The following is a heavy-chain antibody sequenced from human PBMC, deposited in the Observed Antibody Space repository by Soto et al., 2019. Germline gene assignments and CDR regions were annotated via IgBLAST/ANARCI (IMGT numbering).Heavy chain of an antibody. V-gene: IGHV3-13*01. J-gene: IGHJ6*03. CDR1: GFTFSSYD. CDR3: ARSTVTVTYDYYMDV. D-gene: IGHD4-17*01. CDR2: IGTAGDT. Sequence: PVGSLRLSCAASGFTFSSYDMHWVRQATGKGLEWVSAIGTAGDTYYPGSVKGRFTISRENAKNSLYLQMNSLRAGDTAVYYCARSTVTVTYDYYMDVSGKGTTDTVSS.